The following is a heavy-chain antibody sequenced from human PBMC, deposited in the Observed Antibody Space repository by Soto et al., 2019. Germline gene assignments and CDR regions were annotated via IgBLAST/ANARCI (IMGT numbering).Heavy chain of an antibody. CDR2: ISYDGSNK. J-gene: IGHJ4*02. CDR1: GFTFSSYG. CDR3: AKGATMVRGVIITIPFDY. Sequence: GSLRLSCAASGFTFSSYGMHWVRQAPGKGLEWVAVISYDGSNKYYADSVKGRFTISRDNSKNTLYLQMNSLRAEDTAVYYCAKGATMVRGVIITIPFDYWGQGTLVTVSS. D-gene: IGHD3-10*01. V-gene: IGHV3-30*18.